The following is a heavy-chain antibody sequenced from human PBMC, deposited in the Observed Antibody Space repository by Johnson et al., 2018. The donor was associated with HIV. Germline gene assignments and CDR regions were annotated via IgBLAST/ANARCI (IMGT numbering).Heavy chain of an antibody. CDR3: ARRAYYYDSSGYYSHAFDI. CDR1: GFTFSSYA. J-gene: IGHJ3*02. D-gene: IGHD3-22*01. V-gene: IGHV3-30-3*01. Sequence: QMQLVESGGGVVQPGRSLRLSCAASGFTFSSYAMHWVRQAPGKGLEWVAVISYDGSNKYYADSVKGRFTVSRDNAKNSVYLQMNSLRAEDTAVYYCARRAYYYDSSGYYSHAFDIWGQGTMVTVSS. CDR2: ISYDGSNK.